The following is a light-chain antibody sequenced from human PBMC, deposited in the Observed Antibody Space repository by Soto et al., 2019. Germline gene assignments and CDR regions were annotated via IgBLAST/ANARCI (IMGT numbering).Light chain of an antibody. V-gene: IGKV3-20*01. J-gene: IGKJ2*01. CDR3: QQYGSSPGYT. CDR1: QSVSSSY. CDR2: GAS. Sequence: EIVLTQSPGTLSLSPGERATLSCRASQSVSSSYVAWYQQKPGQAPRLLIYGASSRATGIPDRFSGSGSGTDFTLTISRLEPEDFVVYYCQQYGSSPGYTFGQGTKLEIK.